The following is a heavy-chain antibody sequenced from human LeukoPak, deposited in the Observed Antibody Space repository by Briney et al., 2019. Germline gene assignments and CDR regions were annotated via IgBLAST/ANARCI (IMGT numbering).Heavy chain of an antibody. CDR2: ISAYTGNT. CDR3: ARALYCSGGSCYYFQL. CDR1: GYTFTSYG. Sequence: ASVKVSCKASGYTFTSYGISWVRQAPGQGLEWMGWISAYTGNTNYAQKLQGRVTMTTETSTSTPYMELGSLRSDGTAVYYCARALYCSGGSCYYFQLWGQGTLVTVSS. V-gene: IGHV1-18*04. D-gene: IGHD2-15*01. J-gene: IGHJ1*01.